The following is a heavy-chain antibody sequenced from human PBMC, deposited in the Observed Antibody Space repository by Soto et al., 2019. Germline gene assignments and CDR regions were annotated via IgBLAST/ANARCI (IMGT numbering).Heavy chain of an antibody. Sequence: QVQLVESGGGVVQPGRSLRLSCAASGFTFSSYGMHWVRQAPGKGLEWVAVIWYDGSNKYYADSVKGRFTISRDNSKNTLYLQMNSLRAEDTAVYYCARDPGGANYYYYYMGVWGKGTTVTVSS. V-gene: IGHV3-33*01. J-gene: IGHJ6*03. CDR3: ARDPGGANYYYYYMGV. CDR2: IWYDGSNK. D-gene: IGHD2-21*01. CDR1: GFTFSSYG.